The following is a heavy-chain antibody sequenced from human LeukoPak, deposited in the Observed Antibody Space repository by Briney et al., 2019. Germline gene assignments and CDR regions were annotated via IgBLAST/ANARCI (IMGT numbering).Heavy chain of an antibody. CDR2: INLNGGST. J-gene: IGHJ3*02. Sequence: PGRSLRPSCTTSGFTFGDYAMSSVRQAPRKGLEWGSGINLNGGSTGYADSVKGRFTISRENAKNPLYLQMNNLRAQETALYYCARVGHYDSSRPLDAFDIWGQGTMVTVSS. CDR1: GFTFGDYA. CDR3: ARVGHYDSSRPLDAFDI. D-gene: IGHD3-22*01. V-gene: IGHV3-20*04.